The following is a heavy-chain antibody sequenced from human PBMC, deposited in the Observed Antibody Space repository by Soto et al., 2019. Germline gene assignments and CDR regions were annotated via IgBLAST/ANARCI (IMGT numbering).Heavy chain of an antibody. V-gene: IGHV3-23*01. CDR2: ISGSGGST. CDR1: GFTFSSYA. Sequence: GGSLRLSCAASGFTFSSYAMSWVRQAPGKGLEWVSAISGSGGSTYYADSVKGRFTISRDNSKNTLYLQMNSLRAEDTAVYYCAKDACSGGSCYVYYYYYMDVWGKGTTVTVSS. D-gene: IGHD2-15*01. CDR3: AKDACSGGSCYVYYYYYMDV. J-gene: IGHJ6*03.